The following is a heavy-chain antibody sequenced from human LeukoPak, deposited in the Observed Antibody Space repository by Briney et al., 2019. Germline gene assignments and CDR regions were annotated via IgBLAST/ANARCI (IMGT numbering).Heavy chain of an antibody. Sequence: SVKVSCKASGYTFTSYDISWVRQAPGQGLEWMGGIIPIFGTANYAQKFQGRVTITADESTSTAYMELSSLRSEDTAVYYCARGYCTNGVCGWFDPWGQGTLVTVSS. CDR2: IIPIFGTA. CDR3: ARGYCTNGVCGWFDP. D-gene: IGHD2-8*01. CDR1: GYTFTSYD. J-gene: IGHJ5*02. V-gene: IGHV1-69*13.